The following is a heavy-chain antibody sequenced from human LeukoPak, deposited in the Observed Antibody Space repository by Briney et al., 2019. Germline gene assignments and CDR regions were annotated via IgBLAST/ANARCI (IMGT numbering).Heavy chain of an antibody. CDR3: ARASRYQLLFDY. J-gene: IGHJ4*02. Sequence: PSETLSLTCAVYGGSFSGYYWSWIRQPPGKGLEWIGEINHSGSTNYNPSLKSRVTISVDTSKNQFSLKLSSVTAADTAVYYCARASRYQLLFDYWGQGTLVTVSS. V-gene: IGHV4-34*01. CDR1: GGSFSGYY. CDR2: INHSGST. D-gene: IGHD2-2*01.